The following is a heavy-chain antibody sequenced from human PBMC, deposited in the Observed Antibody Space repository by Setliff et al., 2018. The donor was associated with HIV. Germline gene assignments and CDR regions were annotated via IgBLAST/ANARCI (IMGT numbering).Heavy chain of an antibody. CDR1: GYTLTKLS. CDR2: FDPEDGET. J-gene: IGHJ4*02. D-gene: IGHD3-3*01. V-gene: IGHV1-24*01. CDR3: ATRPRDDFWSGFDY. Sequence: SVKVSCKVSGYTLTKLSIHWVRQGPGKGLEWMGGFDPEDGETIYAQKFQGRVTTTEDTSIDTAYMRMSGLRSEDTAVYYCATRPRDDFWSGFDYWGRGTLVTVSS.